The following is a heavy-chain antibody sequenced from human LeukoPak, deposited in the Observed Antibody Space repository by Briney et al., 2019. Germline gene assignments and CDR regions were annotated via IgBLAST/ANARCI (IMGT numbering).Heavy chain of an antibody. V-gene: IGHV4-59*01. J-gene: IGHJ4*02. Sequence: SETLSLTCTVSGGPINNYYWSWLRQPPGKGLEWIGYVYYTGTTKATPSLRSRVTISVDTSGSQLSLRLNSVSAADTAIYYCARYDRSGYSLELWGQGTLVTVSS. CDR1: GGPINNYY. CDR3: ARYDRSGYSLEL. CDR2: VYYTGTT. D-gene: IGHD3-22*01.